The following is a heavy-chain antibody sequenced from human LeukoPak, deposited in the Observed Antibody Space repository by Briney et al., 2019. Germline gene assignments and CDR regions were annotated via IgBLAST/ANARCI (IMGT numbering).Heavy chain of an antibody. CDR1: GGSFSGYY. V-gene: IGHV4-34*01. J-gene: IGHJ4*02. Sequence: SETLSLTCAVYGGSFSGYYWSWIRQPPGKGLEWIGEINHSRSTSYNPSLKSRVTISVDTSKNQFSLRLSSVTAADTAVYYCASNRVYYYDSSGYPTFFDYWGQGTLVTVSS. D-gene: IGHD3-22*01. CDR2: INHSRST. CDR3: ASNRVYYYDSSGYPTFFDY.